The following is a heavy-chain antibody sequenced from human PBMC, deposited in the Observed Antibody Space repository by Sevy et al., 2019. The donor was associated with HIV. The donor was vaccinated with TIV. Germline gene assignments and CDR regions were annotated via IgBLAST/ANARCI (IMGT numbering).Heavy chain of an antibody. Sequence: ASVKVSCKASGGTFSSYAISWVRQAPGQGLEWMGGIIPIVGTANYAKKFQGRVTITADESASTAYMELSSLRSEDTAVYYCARAEGGYSYDSSGHWGQGTLVTVSS. CDR1: GGTFSSYA. V-gene: IGHV1-69*13. J-gene: IGHJ4*02. CDR3: ARAEGGYSYDSSGH. D-gene: IGHD3-22*01. CDR2: IIPIVGTA.